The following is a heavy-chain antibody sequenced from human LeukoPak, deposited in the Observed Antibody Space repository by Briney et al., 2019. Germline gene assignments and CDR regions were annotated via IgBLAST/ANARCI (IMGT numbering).Heavy chain of an antibody. V-gene: IGHV5-51*01. D-gene: IGHD3-22*01. CDR2: IYPGDSDT. CDR3: ARHTPSSNYYYFDY. CDR1: GYSFTSYW. Sequence: GESLKISFKGSGYSFTSYWIGWVRPMPGKGLEWMGIIYPGDSDTKYSPSFQGQVTISADKSISTAYLQWSSLKASDTAMYYCARHTPSSNYYYFDYWGQGTLVTVSS. J-gene: IGHJ4*02.